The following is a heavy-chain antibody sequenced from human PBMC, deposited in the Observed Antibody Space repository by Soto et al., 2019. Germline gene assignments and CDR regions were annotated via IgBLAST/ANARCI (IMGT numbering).Heavy chain of an antibody. D-gene: IGHD2-15*01. CDR1: GGTFSSYA. CDR2: IIPIFGTA. V-gene: IGHV1-69*01. J-gene: IGHJ6*02. Sequence: QVQLVQSGAEVKKPGSSVKVSCKASGGTFSSYAISWVRQAPGQGLEWMGGIIPIFGTANYAQKFQGRVTITADESTSTAYMELSSLRYEDTAVYYCARVRSYCSGGSYYSALYYYYYYGMDVWGQGTTVTVSS. CDR3: ARVRSYCSGGSYYSALYYYYYYGMDV.